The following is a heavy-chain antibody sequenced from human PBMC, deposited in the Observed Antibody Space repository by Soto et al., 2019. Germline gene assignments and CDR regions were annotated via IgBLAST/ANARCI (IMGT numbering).Heavy chain of an antibody. J-gene: IGHJ6*02. V-gene: IGHV3-33*01. Sequence: WGSLRLSCAASGFTFSNYGMHWVRQAPGKGLEWVAIIWHDGNNKYYADSVRGRFIISRDNSRNRLYLQMNSLRAEDTAVYYCASDLVGASDSYGLDVWGQGTPVTVSS. CDR2: IWHDGNNK. CDR3: ASDLVGASDSYGLDV. D-gene: IGHD1-26*01. CDR1: GFTFSNYG.